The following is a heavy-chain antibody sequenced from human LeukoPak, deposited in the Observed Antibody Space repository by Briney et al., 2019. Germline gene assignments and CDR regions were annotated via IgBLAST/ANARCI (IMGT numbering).Heavy chain of an antibody. CDR1: GFTFSSYE. CDR3: AKGSGYSSKTNWFDP. Sequence: GGSLRLSCAASGFTFSSYEMNWVRQAPGKGLEWVSYISSSGSTIYYADSVKGRFTISRDNAKNSLYLQMNSLRTEDTAVYYCAKGSGYSSKTNWFDPWGQGTLVTVSS. J-gene: IGHJ5*02. CDR2: ISSSGSTI. D-gene: IGHD6-13*01. V-gene: IGHV3-48*03.